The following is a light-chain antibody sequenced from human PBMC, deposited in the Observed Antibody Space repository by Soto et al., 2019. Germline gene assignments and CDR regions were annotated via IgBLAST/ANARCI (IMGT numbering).Light chain of an antibody. Sequence: QSVLTQPASVSGSPGQSITISCSGTSRDIGAHNLVSWYQQPPGKAPKLLIYEVRNRPSGISYRFSGSKSGTTASLTISSLLPEDEADYYCSAYTSRSTLVFGGGTKVTVL. CDR3: SAYTSRSTLV. CDR1: SRDIGAHNL. J-gene: IGLJ2*01. V-gene: IGLV2-14*01. CDR2: EVR.